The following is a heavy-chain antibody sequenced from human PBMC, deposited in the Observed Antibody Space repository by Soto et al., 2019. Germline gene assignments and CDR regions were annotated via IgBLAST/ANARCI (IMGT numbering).Heavy chain of an antibody. D-gene: IGHD5-18*01. CDR3: ARTDVDTAMVSPAY. V-gene: IGHV3-30-3*01. CDR1: GFTFSSYA. CDR2: ISYDGSNK. J-gene: IGHJ4*02. Sequence: QVQLVESGGGVVQPGRSLRLSCAASGFTFSSYAMHWVRQAPGKGLEWVAVISYDGSNKYYADSVKGRFTISRDNSKNTLYLQMNSLRAEDTAVYYCARTDVDTAMVSPAYWGQGTLVTVSS.